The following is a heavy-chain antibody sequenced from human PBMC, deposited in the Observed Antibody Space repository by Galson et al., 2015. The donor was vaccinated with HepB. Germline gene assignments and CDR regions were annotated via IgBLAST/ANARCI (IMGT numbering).Heavy chain of an antibody. Sequence: SLRLSCAVSGLTFSDYDMHWVRQAPGKGLEWVALIPSNGGAQYYGDSVKGRFTVSRDNFDNTLYLQMSGLRPEDTAVYYCAKDISITSGWYDGLDHWGQGTLVTVSS. J-gene: IGHJ4*02. V-gene: IGHV3-30*18. D-gene: IGHD6-19*01. CDR1: GLTFSDYD. CDR3: AKDISITSGWYDGLDH. CDR2: IPSNGGAQ.